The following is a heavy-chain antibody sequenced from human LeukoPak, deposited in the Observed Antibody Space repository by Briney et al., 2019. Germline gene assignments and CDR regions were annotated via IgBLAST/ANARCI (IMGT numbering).Heavy chain of an antibody. CDR3: ARRYDYPDY. D-gene: IGHD2-2*01. J-gene: IGHJ4*02. V-gene: IGHV3-30-3*01. Sequence: GGSLRLSCAASGFTFSSYAMLWVRQAPGKGLEWVAVISYDGSNKYYADSVKGRFTISRDNSKNTLYLQMNSLRAEDTAVYYCARRYDYPDYWGQGTLVTVSS. CDR1: GFTFSSYA. CDR2: ISYDGSNK.